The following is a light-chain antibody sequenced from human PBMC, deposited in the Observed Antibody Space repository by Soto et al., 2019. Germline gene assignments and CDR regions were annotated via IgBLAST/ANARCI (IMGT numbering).Light chain of an antibody. Sequence: DIQMTQSPSTLSASVGDRVTITCRASQSIRGCLAWYQQKPGQAPNLLICDASCLESGVPSRFSGSGSGTEFTLSISSLHADDFGTYFCQQYNTYSPSTFGQGTKLQIK. J-gene: IGKJ2*01. CDR1: QSIRGC. CDR3: QQYNTYSPST. CDR2: DAS. V-gene: IGKV1-5*01.